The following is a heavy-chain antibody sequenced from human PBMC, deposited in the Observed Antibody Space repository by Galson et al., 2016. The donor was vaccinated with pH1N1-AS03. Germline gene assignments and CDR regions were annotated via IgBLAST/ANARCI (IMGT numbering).Heavy chain of an antibody. V-gene: IGHV4-38-2*01. CDR2: IYHSGST. Sequence: ETLSLTCAVSGYSIGSGYYWGWIRQPPGKGLEWIGSIYHSGSTYYNPSLMSRVTISVDTSKNRLSLKVTSVTAADTAVYYCARVGKYFDFWSGYSDFDYWGQGTLVTVSS. CDR3: ARVGKYFDFWSGYSDFDY. J-gene: IGHJ4*02. CDR1: GYSIGSGYY. D-gene: IGHD3-3*01.